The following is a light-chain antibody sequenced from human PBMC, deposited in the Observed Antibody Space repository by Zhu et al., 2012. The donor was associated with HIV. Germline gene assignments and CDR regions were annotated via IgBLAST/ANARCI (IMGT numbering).Light chain of an antibody. CDR2: GAS. J-gene: IGKJ1*01. CDR1: QSVTNDY. CDR3: HQYLSSPET. V-gene: IGKV3-20*01. Sequence: EIVLKQSPGTLSLSPGDRATLSCRASQSVTNDYLAWYQQKPGQAPRLLIYGASSRATGIPDRFSGSGSGTDFILTISRVEPEDFAVYYCHQYLSSPETFGQGTKVEIK.